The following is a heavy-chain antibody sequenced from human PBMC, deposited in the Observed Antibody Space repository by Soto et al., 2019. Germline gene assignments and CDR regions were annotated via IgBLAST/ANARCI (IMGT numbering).Heavy chain of an antibody. J-gene: IGHJ4*02. CDR2: IYYSGST. CDR3: ARTGRDYRIPLLDFDY. Sequence: QVQLQESGPGLVKPSQTLSLTCTVSGGSISSGGYYWSWIRQHPGKGLEWIGYIYYSGSTYYNPSLKSRVTISVDTSKNQFSLKLSSVTAADTAVYYCARTGRDYRIPLLDFDYWGQGTLVTVSS. CDR1: GGSISSGGYY. D-gene: IGHD4-4*01. V-gene: IGHV4-31*03.